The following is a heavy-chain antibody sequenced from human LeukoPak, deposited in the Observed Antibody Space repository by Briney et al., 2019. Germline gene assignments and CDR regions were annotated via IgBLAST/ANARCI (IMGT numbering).Heavy chain of an antibody. Sequence: PGGSLRLSCVASGFTVSSNYMSWVRQAPGKGLEWVSLIYSDGSTYYADSVKGRFTISRDNAKNTLYLQMNSLRVEDTAVYYCARDQDDYGGNSPLGYWGQGTLVTVSS. CDR2: IYSDGST. D-gene: IGHD4-23*01. CDR3: ARDQDDYGGNSPLGY. CDR1: GFTVSSNY. J-gene: IGHJ4*02. V-gene: IGHV3-53*01.